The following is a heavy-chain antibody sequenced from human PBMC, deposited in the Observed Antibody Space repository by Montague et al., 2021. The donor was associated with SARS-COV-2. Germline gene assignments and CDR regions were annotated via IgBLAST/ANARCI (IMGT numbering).Heavy chain of an antibody. J-gene: IGHJ6*02. V-gene: IGHV4-34*01. CDR1: GGSFSGYY. Sequence: SETLSLTCAVCGGSFSGYYWSWIRQPPGKGLEWIGEINHSGSTNYNPSLKSRVTISVDTSKNQFSLKLSSVTAADTAVYYCARVRYYGSGTSLGMDVWGQGTTVTDSS. CDR3: ARVRYYGSGTSLGMDV. CDR2: INHSGST. D-gene: IGHD3-10*01.